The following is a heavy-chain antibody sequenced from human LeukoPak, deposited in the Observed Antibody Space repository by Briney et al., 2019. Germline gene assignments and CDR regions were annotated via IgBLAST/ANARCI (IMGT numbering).Heavy chain of an antibody. J-gene: IGHJ4*02. CDR1: GFTLSSYP. V-gene: IGHV3-23*01. D-gene: IGHD6-13*01. Sequence: GGSLRLSCAASGFTLSSYPMNWVRQAPGKGLEWVSTFVRGSTYYADTVQGRFTTSRDNSKNTLYLKMNSLRAEDTAVYFCTRAAPYGTSWYGKDDNWGQGTLVAVSS. CDR2: FVRGST. CDR3: TRAAPYGTSWYGKDDN.